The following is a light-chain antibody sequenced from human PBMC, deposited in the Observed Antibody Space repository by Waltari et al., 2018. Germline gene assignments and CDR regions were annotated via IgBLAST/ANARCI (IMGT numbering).Light chain of an antibody. V-gene: IGKV1-NL1*01. CDR2: GAS. Sequence: DIQMTQSPSSLSASVGDRVTITCRASQGISGSLAWYQQKPGKAPKLLLYGASRLESGVPSRISGSGSGTDYTLTISSLQPEDVATYFCQQYYSTPHTFGQGTKLEI. CDR3: QQYYSTPHT. CDR1: QGISGS. J-gene: IGKJ2*01.